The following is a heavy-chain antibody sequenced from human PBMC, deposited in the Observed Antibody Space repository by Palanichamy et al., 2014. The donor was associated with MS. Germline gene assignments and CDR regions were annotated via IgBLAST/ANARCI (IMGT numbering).Heavy chain of an antibody. CDR3: AKDSTGNFWSGYWGRVDV. CDR1: GFTFSSYG. Sequence: QVQLVESGGGVVQPGRSLRLSCAASGFTFSSYGMHWVRQAPGKGLEWVAVISYDGSNKYYADSVKGRFTISRDNSKNTLYLQMNSLRAEDTAVFYCAKDSTGNFWSGYWGRVDVWGQGTTVTVSS. V-gene: IGHV3-30*18. CDR2: ISYDGSNK. J-gene: IGHJ6*02. D-gene: IGHD3-3*01.